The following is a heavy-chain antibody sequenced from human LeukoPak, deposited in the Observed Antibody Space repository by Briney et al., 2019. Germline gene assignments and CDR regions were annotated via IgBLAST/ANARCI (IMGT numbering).Heavy chain of an antibody. D-gene: IGHD3/OR15-3a*01. CDR2: ISSSGSTI. Sequence: GGSLRLSCAASGFTFSSYEMNWVRQAPGKGLEWVSYISSSGSTIYYADSVKGRFTISRDNAKNSLYLQMNSLRAEDTAVYFCARRFGTARDDYMDVWGKGTTVTVSS. CDR1: GFTFSSYE. J-gene: IGHJ6*03. V-gene: IGHV3-48*03. CDR3: ARRFGTARDDYMDV.